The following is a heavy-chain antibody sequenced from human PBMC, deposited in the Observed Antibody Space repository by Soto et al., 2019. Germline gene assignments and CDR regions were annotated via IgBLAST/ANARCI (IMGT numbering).Heavy chain of an antibody. Sequence: QVQLVQSGAEVKKPGSSVKVSCKASGGTFSSYAISWVRQAPGQGLEWMGGIIPIFGTANYAQKFQGRVTITADESTSTAYMELSSLISEDTAVYYCATGRYYYDSSGLDAEYFQHWGQGTLVTVSS. J-gene: IGHJ1*01. CDR2: IIPIFGTA. V-gene: IGHV1-69*12. CDR1: GGTFSSYA. CDR3: ATGRYYYDSSGLDAEYFQH. D-gene: IGHD3-22*01.